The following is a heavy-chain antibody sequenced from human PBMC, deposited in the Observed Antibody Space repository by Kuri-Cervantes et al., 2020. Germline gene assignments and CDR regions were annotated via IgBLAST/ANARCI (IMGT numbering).Heavy chain of an antibody. CDR1: GFSFSTYW. V-gene: IGHV3-7*01. J-gene: IGHJ4*02. Sequence: GESLKISCAASGFSFSTYWMSWVRQAPGKGLEWVANIKHDGSEKYYVDSVKGRFTISRDNAKDSLWLQMNSLRAEDTAVYYCATSLGYCSSTNCRTFDYWGQGTLVTVSS. CDR3: ATSLGYCSSTNCRTFDY. CDR2: IKHDGSEK. D-gene: IGHD2-2*01.